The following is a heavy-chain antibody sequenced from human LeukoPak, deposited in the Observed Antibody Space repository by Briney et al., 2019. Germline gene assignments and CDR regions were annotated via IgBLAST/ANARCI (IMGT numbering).Heavy chain of an antibody. D-gene: IGHD3-10*01. J-gene: IGHJ4*02. V-gene: IGHV3-74*01. CDR2: VSPDGSTT. CDR3: AKYYNSGTYSLDY. Sequence: GGSLRLSCAASGFTFSTYLMHWVRQTPGKGLVWVSRVSPDGSTTYYADSVKGRFTISRDNAKNTLYLQMNSLRAEDTAVYYCAKYYNSGTYSLDYWGQGPLVTVSS. CDR1: GFTFSTYL.